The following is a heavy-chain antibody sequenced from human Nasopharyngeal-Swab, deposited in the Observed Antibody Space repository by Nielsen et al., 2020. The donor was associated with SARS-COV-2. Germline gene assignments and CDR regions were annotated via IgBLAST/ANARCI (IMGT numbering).Heavy chain of an antibody. CDR2: INPNGGST. J-gene: IGHJ4*02. D-gene: IGHD6-13*01. CDR1: GYTFTRYF. CDR3: ARPAGGYRDSWYDY. V-gene: IGHV1-46*01. Sequence: SVHVSCKASGYTFTRYFIHWVRQAPGQGLEWMAIINPNGGSTSYAQKFQGRVTMTGDMSTSTVYMELNSLRSEDTAVYYCARPAGGYRDSWYDYWGQGTLVTVSS.